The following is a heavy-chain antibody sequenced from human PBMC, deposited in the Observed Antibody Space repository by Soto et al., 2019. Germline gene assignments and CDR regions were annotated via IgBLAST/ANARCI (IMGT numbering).Heavy chain of an antibody. V-gene: IGHV2-5*01. CDR3: GDWGYRTGWSDY. Sequence: SGHTLVNPKQPLTLTCAVSGFSLSTTAVGVGWVRQAPGKTLEWLALIYWNDEKRYSPSLKSRLTITKDTSKKQVVLTMTDMDPVDTATYYCGDWGYRTGWSDYWGQGSLVTVYS. CDR2: IYWNDEK. D-gene: IGHD6-19*01. J-gene: IGHJ4*02. CDR1: GFSLSTTAVG.